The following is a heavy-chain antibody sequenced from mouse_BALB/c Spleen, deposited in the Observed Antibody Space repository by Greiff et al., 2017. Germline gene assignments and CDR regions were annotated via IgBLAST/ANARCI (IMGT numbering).Heavy chain of an antibody. D-gene: IGHD2-3*01. Sequence: VQLQQSGPELMKPGASVKISCKASGYSFTSYYMHWVKQSHGKSLEWIGYIDPFNGGTSYNQKFKGKATLTVDKSSSTAYMHLSSLTSEDSAVYYCARWLLRGDYAMDDWGQGTSVTVSS. V-gene: IGHV1S135*01. J-gene: IGHJ4*01. CDR1: GYSFTSYY. CDR2: IDPFNGGT. CDR3: ARWLLRGDYAMDD.